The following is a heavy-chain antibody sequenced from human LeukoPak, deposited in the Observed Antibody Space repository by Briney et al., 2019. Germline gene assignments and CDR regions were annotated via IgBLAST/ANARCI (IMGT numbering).Heavy chain of an antibody. D-gene: IGHD6-19*01. CDR1: GFTFSSYG. J-gene: IGHJ6*03. CDR3: AKGGEWLVASAYYYYYMDV. CDR2: VSGSGGTT. Sequence: GGSLRLSCAAAGFTFSSYGMSWVRQAPGEGLEWVSAVSGSGGTTNYVDSVKGRFTISRDNSKNTLYLQMDSLRAEETAVYYCAKGGEWLVASAYYYYYMDVWGKGTTVTISS. V-gene: IGHV3-23*01.